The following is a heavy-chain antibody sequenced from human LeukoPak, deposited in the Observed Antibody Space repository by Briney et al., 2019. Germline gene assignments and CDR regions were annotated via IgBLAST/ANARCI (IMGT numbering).Heavy chain of an antibody. V-gene: IGHV4-59*02. CDR2: IHYTGST. Sequence: PSETLSLTCTVSGGSVRSYYWSWIRQSPGKGLECIGYIHYTGSTNYNPSLKSRVTISVETSKNQFSLKLKSVTAADTAVYYCARGGYYGSGNDFRFDPWGQGTLVPSPQ. J-gene: IGHJ5*02. D-gene: IGHD3-10*01. CDR1: GGSVRSYY. CDR3: ARGGYYGSGNDFRFDP.